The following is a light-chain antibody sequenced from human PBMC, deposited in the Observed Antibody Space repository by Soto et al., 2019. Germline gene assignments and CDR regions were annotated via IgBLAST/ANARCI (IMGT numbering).Light chain of an antibody. CDR2: DVS. CDR3: SSYTITTTRI. CDR1: SSDIGYYNY. Sequence: QSALTQPASVSGSPGQSITISCTGTSSDIGYYNYVSWYLHHPGKAPKLLIYDVSHRPSGVSNRFSGSKSGNTASLTISGLQAEDEADYYCSSYTITTTRIFGGGTKVTVL. V-gene: IGLV2-14*03. J-gene: IGLJ2*01.